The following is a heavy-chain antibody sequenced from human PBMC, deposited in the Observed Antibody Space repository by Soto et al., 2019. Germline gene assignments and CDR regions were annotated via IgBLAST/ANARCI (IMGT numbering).Heavy chain of an antibody. D-gene: IGHD2-8*01. V-gene: IGHV4-34*01. Sequence: SETLSLTCAVYGGSFSGYYWSWIRQPPGKGLEWIGEINHSGSTNYNPSLKSRVTISVDTSKNQFSLKLSSVTAADTAVYYCARGQRGVVLMVYAVPYMDVWGKGTTVTVSS. CDR2: INHSGST. CDR1: GGSFSGYY. CDR3: ARGQRGVVLMVYAVPYMDV. J-gene: IGHJ6*03.